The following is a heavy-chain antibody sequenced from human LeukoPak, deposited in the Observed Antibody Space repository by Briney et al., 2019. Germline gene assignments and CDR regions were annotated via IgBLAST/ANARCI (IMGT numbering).Heavy chain of an antibody. CDR1: GFTLSSYW. J-gene: IGHJ5*02. V-gene: IGHV3-74*01. D-gene: IGHD3-10*01. CDR2: MSSDESTT. Sequence: GSLRLSCAASGFTLSSYWMHRARQTPGKGLVWVSRMSSDESTTNYADSVRGRFTISRDNAKNALYLQMNNLRAEDTAIYFCARGRGPYGWFDPWGQGTLVTVSS. CDR3: ARGRGPYGWFDP.